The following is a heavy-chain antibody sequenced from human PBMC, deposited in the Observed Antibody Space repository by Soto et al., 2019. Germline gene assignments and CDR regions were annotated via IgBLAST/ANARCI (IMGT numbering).Heavy chain of an antibody. J-gene: IGHJ6*02. D-gene: IGHD2-2*02. CDR1: GYTFTSYG. Sequence: QVQLVQSGAEVKKPGASVKVSCKASGYTFTSYGISWVRQAPGQGLEWMGWISAYIGNTNYAQKLQGRVTMTTDTSTSTAYMELRSLRSDDTAVYYCARDECSSTSCYTHYYYYGMDVWGQGTTVTVSS. CDR2: ISAYIGNT. CDR3: ARDECSSTSCYTHYYYYGMDV. V-gene: IGHV1-18*01.